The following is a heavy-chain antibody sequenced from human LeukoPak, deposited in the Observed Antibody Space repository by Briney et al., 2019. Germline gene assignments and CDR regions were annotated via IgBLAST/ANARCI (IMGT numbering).Heavy chain of an antibody. D-gene: IGHD6-19*01. CDR3: AGAGAGEQWLDYFDY. V-gene: IGHV4-59*01. CDR1: GGSISSYY. Sequence: PSETLSLTCTVSGGSISSYYWSWIRQPPGKGLEWIGYIYYSGSTNYNPSLKSRVTISVDTSKNQFSLKLSSVTAADTAVYYCAGAGAGEQWLDYFDYWGQGTLVTVSS. CDR2: IYYSGST. J-gene: IGHJ4*02.